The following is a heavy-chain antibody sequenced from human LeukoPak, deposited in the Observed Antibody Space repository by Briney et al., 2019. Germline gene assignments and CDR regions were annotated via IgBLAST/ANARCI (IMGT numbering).Heavy chain of an antibody. CDR3: ARETCSRTN. CDR1: GFTFTNYY. Sequence: GGSLRLSCAASGFTFTNYYMTWVRQAPGKGLEWVANINKDGSKGSYVDSVRGRFTISRDNAKKSLYLQMDNLSAEDTATYYWARETCSRTNWGKETRVTVPS. J-gene: IGHJ4*02. D-gene: IGHD3-10*02. V-gene: IGHV3-7*01. CDR2: INKDGSKG.